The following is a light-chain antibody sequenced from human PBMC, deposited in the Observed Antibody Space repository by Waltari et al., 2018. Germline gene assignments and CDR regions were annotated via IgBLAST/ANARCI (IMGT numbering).Light chain of an antibody. CDR1: QSIYNS. Sequence: DIQMTQSPSSLTASVGDRVTITCRASQSIYNSLSLRQLKPGKAPRLLIYAASSLQSGVPSRFSGSGYGTDFTLTISSLQPEDFATYCCQQTYNAPRTFGQGTKVEIK. V-gene: IGKV1-39*01. CDR2: AAS. J-gene: IGKJ1*01. CDR3: QQTYNAPRT.